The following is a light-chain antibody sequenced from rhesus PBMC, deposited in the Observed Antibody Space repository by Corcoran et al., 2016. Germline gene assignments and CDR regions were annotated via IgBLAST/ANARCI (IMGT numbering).Light chain of an antibody. J-gene: IGKJ2*01. CDR1: QRISSW. CDR2: KAS. V-gene: IGKV1-22*01. Sequence: DIQMTQSPTSLSAYVGDTVTITCRASQRISSWVDWYQQKPGKAPKVLIYKASSLQSGVPSRFSGSGSGTDFTLTIRSLQPEDFATYYCLQYSSGPYSFGQGTKVEIK. CDR3: LQYSSGPYS.